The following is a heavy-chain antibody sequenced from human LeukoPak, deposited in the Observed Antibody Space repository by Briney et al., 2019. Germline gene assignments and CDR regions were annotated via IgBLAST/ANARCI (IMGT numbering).Heavy chain of an antibody. Sequence: PGGSLRLSCAASGFTFSSYWMSWVRQAPGKGLEWVANIKQDGSEKYYVDSVKGRFTISRDNAKNSLYLQMNSLRAEDTAVYYCAREGVAVAGTVGWYFDLWGRGTLVTVSS. CDR1: GFTFSSYW. J-gene: IGHJ2*01. V-gene: IGHV3-7*01. D-gene: IGHD6-19*01. CDR2: IKQDGSEK. CDR3: AREGVAVAGTVGWYFDL.